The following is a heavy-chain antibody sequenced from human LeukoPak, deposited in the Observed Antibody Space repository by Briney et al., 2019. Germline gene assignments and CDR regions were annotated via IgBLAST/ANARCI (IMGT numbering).Heavy chain of an antibody. CDR2: INPNSGGT. CDR3: ARVSSIAVAGREAFDI. D-gene: IGHD6-19*01. CDR1: GYTLTGYF. Sequence: GASVKVSCKASGYTLTGYFMHWVRQGPGQGLEWMGWINPNSGGTNYAQKFQGRVTMTRDTSISTAYMELSRLRSDDTAVYYCARVSSIAVAGREAFDIWGQGTMVTVSS. J-gene: IGHJ3*02. V-gene: IGHV1-2*02.